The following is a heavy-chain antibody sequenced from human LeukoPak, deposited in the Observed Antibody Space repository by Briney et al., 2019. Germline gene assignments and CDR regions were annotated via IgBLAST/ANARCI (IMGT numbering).Heavy chain of an antibody. V-gene: IGHV1-18*01. Sequence: ASVKVSFKASGYTFTSYVISWVRQAPGQRLEWMGWISAYNGNTTYAQKLQGRVTMTTDTSTSTAYMELRSLRSDDPAVYYCARESRYNWNDGGFDYWGQGTLVTVSS. CDR1: GYTFTSYV. D-gene: IGHD1-20*01. CDR2: ISAYNGNT. J-gene: IGHJ4*02. CDR3: ARESRYNWNDGGFDY.